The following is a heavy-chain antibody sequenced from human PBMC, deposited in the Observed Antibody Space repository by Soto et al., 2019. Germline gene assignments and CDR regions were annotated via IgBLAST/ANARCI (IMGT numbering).Heavy chain of an antibody. CDR2: ISSSGSNT. CDR1: GFTFSSYA. J-gene: IGHJ4*02. V-gene: IGHV3-23*01. CDR3: SRDITVTPVY. Sequence: GGSLRLSCAASGFTFSSYAMSWVRQAPGKGLVWVSRISSSGSNTNYADSVKGRFTVSRDNTRNTLYLEMKSLRAEDTAVYYCSRDITVTPVYWGQGTLVTVSS. D-gene: IGHD1-20*01.